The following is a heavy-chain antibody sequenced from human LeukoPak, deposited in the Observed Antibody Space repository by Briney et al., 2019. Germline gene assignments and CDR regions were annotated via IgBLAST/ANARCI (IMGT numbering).Heavy chain of an antibody. CDR1: GFTFSSYG. V-gene: IGHV3-33*01. D-gene: IGHD2-2*01. J-gene: IGHJ6*02. Sequence: GGSLRLSCAASGFTFSSYGMHWVRQAPGKGLERVAVIWYDGSNKYYADSVKGRFTISRDNSKNTLYLQMNSLRAEDTAVYYCARDLASPFPSYYYYYGMDVWGQGTTVTVSS. CDR3: ARDLASPFPSYYYYYGMDV. CDR2: IWYDGSNK.